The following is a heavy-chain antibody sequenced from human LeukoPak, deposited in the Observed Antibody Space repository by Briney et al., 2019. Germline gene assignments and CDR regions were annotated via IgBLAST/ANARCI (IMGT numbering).Heavy chain of an antibody. J-gene: IGHJ3*02. V-gene: IGHV1-18*01. D-gene: IGHD1-26*01. Sequence: GASVKVSCKAFGYTFNSYGFNWVRQAPGQGLEWMAWISAYNGNTYLPHNIQDRVTLTTDTSTNTAYMEVRDLRSDDTAVYYCARGVGAQRGHAFDNWGQGTMVTVSS. CDR2: ISAYNGNT. CDR3: ARGVGAQRGHAFDN. CDR1: GYTFNSYG.